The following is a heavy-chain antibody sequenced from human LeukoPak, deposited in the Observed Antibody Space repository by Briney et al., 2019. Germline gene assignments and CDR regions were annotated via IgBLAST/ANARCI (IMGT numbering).Heavy chain of an antibody. V-gene: IGHV4-4*07. J-gene: IGHJ2*01. CDR1: GGSISSYY. D-gene: IGHD2-2*03. Sequence: KTSETLSLTCTVSGGSISSYYWSWIRQPAGKGLEWIGRIYSSGSTNYNPSLNSRVTMSVDTSKNQFSLNLSSVTAADTAVYYCARIFGYARWYFDLWGRGTLVTVSS. CDR2: IYSSGST. CDR3: ARIFGYARWYFDL.